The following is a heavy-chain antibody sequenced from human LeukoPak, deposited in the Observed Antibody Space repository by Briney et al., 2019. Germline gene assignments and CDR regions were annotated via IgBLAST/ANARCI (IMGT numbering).Heavy chain of an antibody. CDR1: GFTFSSYS. J-gene: IGHJ6*02. CDR2: ISSSSSYI. D-gene: IGHD5-12*01. CDR3: ARELGAATNYYYYYGMDV. Sequence: GGSLRLSCAASGFTFSSYSMNWVRQAPGKGLEWVSSISSSSSYIYYADSVKGRFTISRDNAKNSLYLQMNSLRAEDTAVYCCARELGAATNYYYYYGMDVWGQGTTVTVSS. V-gene: IGHV3-21*01.